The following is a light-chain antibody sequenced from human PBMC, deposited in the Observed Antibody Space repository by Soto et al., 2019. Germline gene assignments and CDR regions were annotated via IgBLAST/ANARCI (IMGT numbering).Light chain of an antibody. J-gene: IGLJ3*02. CDR1: SSNIGAGYD. CDR2: GNS. V-gene: IGLV1-40*01. CDR3: QSYDSSLSGSTV. Sequence: QAVVTQPPSVSGAPGQRVTISCTGGSSNIGAGYDVHWYQQFPGTAPKLLIYGNSNRPSGVPDRFSGSKSGTSASLDITGLQAGDEADYYCQSYDSSLSGSTVFGGGTKLTVL.